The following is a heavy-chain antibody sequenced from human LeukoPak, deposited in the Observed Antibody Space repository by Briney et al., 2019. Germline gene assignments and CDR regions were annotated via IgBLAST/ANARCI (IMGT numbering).Heavy chain of an antibody. V-gene: IGHV3-23*01. J-gene: IGHJ4*02. CDR3: AKRGPGSPQSGKYYFDY. Sequence: GGSLRLSCAASGFTFSTYGMTWVRQAPGKGLEWVSAISGSAATTLYADSAKGRFTISRDNSKNTLYLQMNSLRAEDTAVYYCAKRGPGSPQSGKYYFDYWGQGTQVTVSS. CDR2: ISGSAATT. D-gene: IGHD3-10*01. CDR1: GFTFSTYG.